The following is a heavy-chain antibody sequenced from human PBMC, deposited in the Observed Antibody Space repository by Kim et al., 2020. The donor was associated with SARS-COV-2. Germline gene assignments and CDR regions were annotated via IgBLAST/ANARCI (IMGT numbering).Heavy chain of an antibody. CDR3: AKDRGRLIYEPEEFDY. V-gene: IGHV3-23*01. D-gene: IGHD3-10*01. CDR1: GFTFSSYA. CDR2: ISGSGGST. J-gene: IGHJ4*02. Sequence: GGSLRLSCAASGFTFSSYAMSWVRQAPGKGLEWVSAISGSGGSTYYADSVKGRFTISRDNSKNTLYLQMNSLRAEDTAVYYCAKDRGRLIYEPEEFDYWGQGTLVTVSS.